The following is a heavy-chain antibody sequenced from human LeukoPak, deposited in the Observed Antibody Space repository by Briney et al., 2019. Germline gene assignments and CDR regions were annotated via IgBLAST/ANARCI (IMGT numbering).Heavy chain of an antibody. CDR2: IIPIFDTS. J-gene: IGHJ5*02. CDR3: ARLKRGIGAAGTSLRGWFDP. Sequence: SVKVSCKASGDTFGSYAITWVRQAPGQGLEWMGGIIPIFDTSNYAQKFQGRVTFTSDDSTSTAYMELSSLRSEDTAVYYCARLKRGIGAAGTSLRGWFDPWGQGTLVTVSS. CDR1: GDTFGSYA. D-gene: IGHD6-13*01. V-gene: IGHV1-69*13.